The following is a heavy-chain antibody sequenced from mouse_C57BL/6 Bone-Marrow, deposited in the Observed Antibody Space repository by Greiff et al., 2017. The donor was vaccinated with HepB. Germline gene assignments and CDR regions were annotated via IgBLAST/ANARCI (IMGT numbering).Heavy chain of an antibody. Sequence: VQLQQSGAELVRPGASVKLSCTASGFNIKDDYMHWVKQRPEQGLEWIGWIDPENGDTEYASKFQGKAPITADTSSNTAYLQLSSLTSEDTAVYYCTKDSNYSYYYAMDYWGQGTSVTVAS. D-gene: IGHD2-5*01. CDR2: IDPENGDT. J-gene: IGHJ4*01. CDR1: GFNIKDDY. V-gene: IGHV14-4*01. CDR3: TKDSNYSYYYAMDY.